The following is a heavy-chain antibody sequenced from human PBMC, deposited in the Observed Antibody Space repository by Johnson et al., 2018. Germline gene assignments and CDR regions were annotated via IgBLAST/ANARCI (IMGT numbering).Heavy chain of an antibody. CDR1: GFTFSNAW. Sequence: VQLVQSGGGLVKPGGSLRLSCAASGFTFSNAWMNWVRQAPGKGLEWVGRLKSKADGGTTDYAAPVKGSFTISRDDSKNTLFPQMNSLKIEDTAVYYCATYSTSAGDAFDILGQGTMVTVSS. D-gene: IGHD2-2*01. J-gene: IGHJ3*02. CDR2: LKSKADGGTT. CDR3: ATYSTSAGDAFDI. V-gene: IGHV3-15*07.